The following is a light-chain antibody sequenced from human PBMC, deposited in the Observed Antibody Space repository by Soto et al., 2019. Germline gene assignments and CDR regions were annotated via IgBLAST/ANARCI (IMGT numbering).Light chain of an antibody. J-gene: IGLJ3*02. CDR3: CSHAGGGTLV. CDR1: SSDVGKYKF. CDR2: EGT. V-gene: IGLV2-23*01. Sequence: QSAPTQPASVSGSPGQSISVSCTGTSSDVGKYKFVSWYQQHPGKAPKLLIYEGTKRPSGVSNRFSGSKSGNTASLTISGLQAEDEADYYCCSHAGGGTLVFGGGTKLTVL.